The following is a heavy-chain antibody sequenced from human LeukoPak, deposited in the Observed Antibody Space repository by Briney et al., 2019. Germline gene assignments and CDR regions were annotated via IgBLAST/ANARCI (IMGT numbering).Heavy chain of an antibody. CDR3: ARDRGGSGWSFDYYYYGMDV. Sequence: ASVKVSCKASGYTFTSYGISWVRQAPGQGLEWMGWISAYNGNTNYAQKLQGRVTMTTDTSTSTAYMELRSLRSDDTVVYYCARDRGGSGWSFDYYYYGMDVWGQGTTVTVSS. V-gene: IGHV1-18*01. J-gene: IGHJ6*02. CDR1: GYTFTSYG. D-gene: IGHD6-19*01. CDR2: ISAYNGNT.